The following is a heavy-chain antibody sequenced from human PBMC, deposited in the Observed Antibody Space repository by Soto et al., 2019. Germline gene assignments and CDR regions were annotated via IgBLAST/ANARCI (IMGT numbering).Heavy chain of an antibody. CDR2: VSGYNGNT. CDR3: ASAGELPPGNCGMEV. V-gene: IGHV1-18*01. J-gene: IGHJ6*02. Sequence: QVQLVQSGGEVKKPGASVKVSCKASGYTFTTSGVSWVRQAPGQGLEWMGWVSGYNGNTKYEEKGQDSVTRTTDTTTSNAELGLRIPTTDYTSAYYCASAGELPPGNCGMEVWGQGTTVIVSS. CDR1: GYTFTTSG. D-gene: IGHD1-7*01.